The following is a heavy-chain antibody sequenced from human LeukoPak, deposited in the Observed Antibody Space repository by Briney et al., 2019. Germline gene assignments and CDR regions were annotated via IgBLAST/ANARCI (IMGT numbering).Heavy chain of an antibody. J-gene: IGHJ4*02. CDR3: ARGSITMVRGGIDY. Sequence: SETLSLTCTVSGGSISSSSYYWGWIRQPPGKGLEWIGSIYYSGSTYYNPSLKSRVTISVDTSKNQFSLKLSSVTAADTAVYYCARGSITMVRGGIDYWGQGTLVTVSS. V-gene: IGHV4-39*07. CDR2: IYYSGST. D-gene: IGHD3-10*01. CDR1: GGSISSSSYY.